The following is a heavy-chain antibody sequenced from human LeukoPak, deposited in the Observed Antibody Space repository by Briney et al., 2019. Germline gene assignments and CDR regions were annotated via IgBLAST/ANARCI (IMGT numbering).Heavy chain of an antibody. D-gene: IGHD2-2*01. CDR3: ARTTPSYCSSTSCYYYYYGMDV. V-gene: IGHV4-59*01. CDR2: IYYSGSS. CDR1: VGILSSYC. Sequence: PSWTLSLTCTGTVGILSSYCWSWLRQPPGRGLAWVGCIYYSGSSNYNPSLKRRVTIPVDTSKNQSSLKLSSVTAADTAVYYCARTTPSYCSSTSCYYYYYGMDVWGKGTTVTVSS. J-gene: IGHJ6*04.